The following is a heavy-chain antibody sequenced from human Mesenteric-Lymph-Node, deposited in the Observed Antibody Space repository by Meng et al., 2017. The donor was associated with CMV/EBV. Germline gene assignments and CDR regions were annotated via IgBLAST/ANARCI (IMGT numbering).Heavy chain of an antibody. CDR3: AKGAGYYGSGIDY. V-gene: IGHV3-21*04. CDR2: ISSSSSYI. Sequence: GGSLRLSCAASGFTFSSYSMNWVRQAPGKGLEWVSSISSSSSYIYYADSVKGRFTISRDNAKNSLYLQMNGLRAEDTAVYYCAKGAGYYGSGIDYWGQGTLVTVSS. CDR1: GFTFSSYS. D-gene: IGHD3-10*01. J-gene: IGHJ4*02.